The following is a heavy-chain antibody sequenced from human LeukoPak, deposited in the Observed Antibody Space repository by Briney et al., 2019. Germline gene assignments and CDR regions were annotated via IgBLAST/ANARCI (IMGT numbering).Heavy chain of an antibody. Sequence: GESLKISCKASGYSFTNTFIGWGRQMPGKGLEWMGIIYPGDSDTRYSPSFQGQVTISVDTSISTAYLQWSSLKASDTAVYYCARRTAAAGTDFGYWGQGTLVTVSS. D-gene: IGHD6-13*01. CDR3: ARRTAAAGTDFGY. V-gene: IGHV5-51*01. CDR1: GYSFTNTF. CDR2: IYPGDSDT. J-gene: IGHJ4*02.